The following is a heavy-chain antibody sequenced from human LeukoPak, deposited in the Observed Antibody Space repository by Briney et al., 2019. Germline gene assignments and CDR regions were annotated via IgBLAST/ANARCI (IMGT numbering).Heavy chain of an antibody. V-gene: IGHV1-2*04. CDR2: INPNSGGT. D-gene: IGHD5-18*01. CDR3: ARDGGDTAMALRQAFDI. J-gene: IGHJ3*02. CDR1: GYTFTSYG. Sequence: GASVKVSCKASGYTFTSYGISWVRQAPGQGLEWMGWINPNSGGTNYAQKFQGWVTMTRDTSISTAYMELSRLRSDDTAVNYCARDGGDTAMALRQAFDIWGQGTMVTVSS.